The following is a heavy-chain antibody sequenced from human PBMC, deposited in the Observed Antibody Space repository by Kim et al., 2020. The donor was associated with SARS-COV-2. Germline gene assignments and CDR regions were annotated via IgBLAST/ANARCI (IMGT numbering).Heavy chain of an antibody. J-gene: IGHJ6*02. CDR3: SKVVIMDGYNYFYYYGMDV. D-gene: IGHD2-21*01. V-gene: IGHV3-23*01. CDR2: ISGNGVNK. Sequence: GASLRLSCVGSGFTFDTYAMSWVRQAPGKGLEWISVISGNGVNKFYADSVRGRFTISRDNSKNTVFLQMNSLRDEDTALYYCSKVVIMDGYNYFYYYGMDVWGQGTAVTVSS. CDR1: GFTFDTYA.